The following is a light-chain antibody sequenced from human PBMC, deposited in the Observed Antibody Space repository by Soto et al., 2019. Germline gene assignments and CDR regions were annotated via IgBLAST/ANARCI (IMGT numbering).Light chain of an antibody. CDR2: AAS. V-gene: IGKV3-20*01. J-gene: IGKJ3*01. CDR1: QSVSSY. CDR3: QQYGDSPLT. Sequence: IVLTQSPATLSLSPGERATLSCRASQSVSSYLAWYQQKPGQAPRLLIYAASTRAAAVPDRFTGSGSGTDFALTISRLEPEDFGVYYCQQYGDSPLTSGPGTKVDIK.